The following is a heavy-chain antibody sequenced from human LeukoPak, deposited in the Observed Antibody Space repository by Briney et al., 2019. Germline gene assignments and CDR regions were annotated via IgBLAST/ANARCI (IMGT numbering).Heavy chain of an antibody. D-gene: IGHD4-17*01. J-gene: IGHJ6*02. Sequence: GGSLRLSCAASGFTFSNYAMSWVRQAPGKGLEWVSAISGSGDSTYYADSVKGRFTISRDNSKNTLYLQMNSLRAEDTAVYYCARDSGIYGDYYYYGMDVWGQGTTVTVSS. V-gene: IGHV3-23*01. CDR3: ARDSGIYGDYYYYGMDV. CDR2: ISGSGDST. CDR1: GFTFSNYA.